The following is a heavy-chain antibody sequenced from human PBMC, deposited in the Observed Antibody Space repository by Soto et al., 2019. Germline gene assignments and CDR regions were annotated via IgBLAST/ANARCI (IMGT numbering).Heavy chain of an antibody. CDR2: ISYDGSNK. D-gene: IGHD5-18*01. Sequence: GGSLRLSCAASGFTFSSYGMHWVRQAPGKGLEWVAVISYDGSNKYYADSVKGRFTISRDNSKNTLYLQMNSLRAEDTAVYYCARDGGYSYGPFDYWGQGTLVTVSS. J-gene: IGHJ4*02. V-gene: IGHV3-30*03. CDR1: GFTFSSYG. CDR3: ARDGGYSYGPFDY.